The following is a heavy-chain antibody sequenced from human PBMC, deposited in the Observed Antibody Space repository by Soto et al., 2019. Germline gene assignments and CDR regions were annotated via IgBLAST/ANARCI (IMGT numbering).Heavy chain of an antibody. CDR1: GFTFSNYA. D-gene: IGHD3-3*01. Sequence: QGQLVESGGGVVQPGRSLRLSCAASGFTFSNYAMHWVRQAPGQGLEWVAVISYDGSNKYYADSVKGRLTISRDNSKNTLFLQMNSLRPEDTAVYYCARDDSPTFGDFDVWGRGTLVTVSS. V-gene: IGHV3-30-3*01. CDR2: ISYDGSNK. J-gene: IGHJ2*01. CDR3: ARDDSPTFGDFDV.